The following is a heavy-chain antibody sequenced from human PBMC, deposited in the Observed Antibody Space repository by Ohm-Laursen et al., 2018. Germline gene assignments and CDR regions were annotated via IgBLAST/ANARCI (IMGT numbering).Heavy chain of an antibody. CDR3: AKVSMVTNYFDP. CDR2: LYSGGAT. V-gene: IGHV3-53*01. D-gene: IGHD5-18*01. Sequence: GSLRLSCSASGFTFDDYAMHWVRQAPGKGLEWVSVLYSGGATYYADSVKGRFTISRDNSKNTLYLQMNSLRAEDTAAYYCAKVSMVTNYFDPWGQGTLVTVSS. J-gene: IGHJ4*02. CDR1: GFTFDDYA.